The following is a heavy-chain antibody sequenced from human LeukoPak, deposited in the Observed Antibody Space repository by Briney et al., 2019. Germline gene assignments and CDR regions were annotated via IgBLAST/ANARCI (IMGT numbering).Heavy chain of an antibody. Sequence: GASVKVPCKASGYTFTSYAMNWVRQTPGRGLEWMGWINTYNGNTNYAPKFQGRVTMTTDTSTNTAYMEVRSLRSDDTAIYFCARTPRPTYETSGYYLDYWGQGTLVTVSS. D-gene: IGHD3-22*01. CDR2: INTYNGNT. CDR3: ARTPRPTYETSGYYLDY. V-gene: IGHV1-18*01. CDR1: GYTFTSYA. J-gene: IGHJ4*02.